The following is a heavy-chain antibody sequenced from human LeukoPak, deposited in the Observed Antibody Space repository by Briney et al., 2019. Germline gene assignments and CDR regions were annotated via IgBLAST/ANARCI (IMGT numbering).Heavy chain of an antibody. CDR3: AKLTGGVGAAGYFDY. CDR2: ISGSGGST. V-gene: IGHV3-23*01. D-gene: IGHD1-26*01. Sequence: GGSLRLSCAASGFTFSSYAMSWVRQAPGKGLEWVSAISGSGGSTYYADSVKGRFTISRDNSKNTLYLQMNSLRAEDTAVYYCAKLTGGVGAAGYFDYWGQGTLVTVSS. CDR1: GFTFSSYA. J-gene: IGHJ4*02.